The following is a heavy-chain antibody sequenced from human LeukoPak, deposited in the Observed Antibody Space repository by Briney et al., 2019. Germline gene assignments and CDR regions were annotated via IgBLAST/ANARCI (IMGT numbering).Heavy chain of an antibody. D-gene: IGHD2-21*02. J-gene: IGHJ1*01. CDR3: TSWGDTTAEYFQR. CDR1: GFTFSSYW. CDR2: INPDGRDT. V-gene: IGHV3-7*01. Sequence: PGGSLRLSCAVSGFTFSSYWMNWVRQAPGKGLEWVAHINPDGRDTYYVDSVKGRFTISRDNAQNSMYLQMNSLRVEDTAVYYCTSWGDTTAEYFQRWGQGTLVTVSS.